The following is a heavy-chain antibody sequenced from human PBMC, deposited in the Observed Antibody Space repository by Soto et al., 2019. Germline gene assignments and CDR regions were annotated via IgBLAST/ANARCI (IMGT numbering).Heavy chain of an antibody. V-gene: IGHV1-58*01. D-gene: IGHD5-12*01. J-gene: IGHJ4*02. Sequence: SVKVSCKTSGFTFTSSAVQWVRQARGQRLEWIGRIVVGSGNADYAQKFQGRVTFTRDMSKGSVYMEMSSLRSEDTAIYYCSAEVVARGWGWGQGTPVNVSS. CDR1: GFTFTSSA. CDR2: IVVGSGNA. CDR3: SAEVVARGWG.